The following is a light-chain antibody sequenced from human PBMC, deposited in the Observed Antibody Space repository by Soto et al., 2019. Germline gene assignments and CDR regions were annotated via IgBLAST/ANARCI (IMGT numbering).Light chain of an antibody. CDR3: QEYYGTPYT. CDR2: WAS. V-gene: IGKV4-1*01. CDR1: QNIVYNSNNKNY. Sequence: DFAMSQSPDSLAVSLGERATINCKSSQNIVYNSNNKNYLAWYQQKPGQAPKLLLNWASTRESGVPDRFSGSGSGTDFTLTISSLQAEDVAVYYCQEYYGTPYTFGQGTKLEIK. J-gene: IGKJ2*01.